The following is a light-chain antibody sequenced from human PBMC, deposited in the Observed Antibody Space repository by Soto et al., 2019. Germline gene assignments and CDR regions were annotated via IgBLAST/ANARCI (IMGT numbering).Light chain of an antibody. CDR2: GAS. V-gene: IGKV3-15*01. CDR1: QSVRSN. CDR3: QQSNNWPRT. J-gene: IGKJ1*01. Sequence: EIVMTQSPATLSVSPGERATLSCRASQSVRSNLAWYQQKPGQAPRLLIYGASTRATGTPARFSGSGSGTEFTLTISSLQSEDFAVYYCQQSNNWPRTFGQGTKVEIK.